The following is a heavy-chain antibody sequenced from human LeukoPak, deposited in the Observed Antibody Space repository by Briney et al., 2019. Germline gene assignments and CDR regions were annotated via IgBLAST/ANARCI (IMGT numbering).Heavy chain of an antibody. Sequence: GGSLRLSCAASGLTFSSYAMSWVRQAPGKGLEWVSIISGNGGSTHYADSVKGRFTISRDNSKNTVFLKMNSLRAEDTAVYYCAKGHGEYCDGHCSSRVLDYWGQGTLVTVSS. J-gene: IGHJ4*02. V-gene: IGHV3-23*01. CDR2: ISGNGGST. CDR3: AKGHGEYCDGHCSSRVLDY. CDR1: GLTFSSYA. D-gene: IGHD2-21*01.